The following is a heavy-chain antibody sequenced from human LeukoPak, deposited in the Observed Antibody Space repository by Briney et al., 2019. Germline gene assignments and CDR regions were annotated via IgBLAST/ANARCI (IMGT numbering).Heavy chain of an antibody. CDR1: GGTFSSYA. D-gene: IGHD5-24*01. J-gene: IGHJ5*02. CDR2: IIPIFGTA. V-gene: IGHV1-69*13. CDR3: ARGGYSINWFEP. Sequence: SVNVSCQASGGTFSSYAISWVRQAPGQGLEWMGGIIPIFGTANYAQKFQGRGTITADEYTSTAYMELSSMRSEDTAVSYYARGGYSINWFEPWGQGTLVTVSS.